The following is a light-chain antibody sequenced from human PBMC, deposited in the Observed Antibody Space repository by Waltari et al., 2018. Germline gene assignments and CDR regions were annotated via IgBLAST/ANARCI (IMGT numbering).Light chain of an antibody. V-gene: IGLV2-8*01. CDR1: SSDVGGYNF. J-gene: IGLJ1*01. CDR3: SSYAGSNNV. CDR2: DVS. Sequence: QSALTQPPSASGSPGQSVTISCTGTSSDVGGYNFVPWYQQHPVKVPKLMIYDVSKRPSGVPDRFSGSKSGNTASLTVSGLQAGDEADYYCSSYAGSNNVFGTGTKVTVL.